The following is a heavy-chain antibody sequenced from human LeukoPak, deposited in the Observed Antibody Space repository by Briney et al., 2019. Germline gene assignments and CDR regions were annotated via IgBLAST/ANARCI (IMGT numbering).Heavy chain of an antibody. CDR3: AREKTEAADAFDI. V-gene: IGHV3-53*01. CDR1: GFTFSSNY. CDR2: IYSGGST. Sequence: GGSLRLSCAASGFTFSSNYMSWVRQAPGKGLEWVSVIYSGGSTYYADSVKGRFTISRDNSKNTLYLQMNSLRAEDTAVYYCAREKTEAADAFDIWGQGTMVTVSS. J-gene: IGHJ3*02. D-gene: IGHD6-13*01.